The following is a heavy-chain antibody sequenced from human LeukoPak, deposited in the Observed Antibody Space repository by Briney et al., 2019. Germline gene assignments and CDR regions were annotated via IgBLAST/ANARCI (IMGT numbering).Heavy chain of an antibody. CDR1: GYTFTGYY. D-gene: IGHD3-22*01. CDR2: INPNSGGT. Sequence: ASVKVSCKASGYTFTGYYMHWVRQATGQGLEWMGRINPNSGGTNYAQKFQGRVTMTRDTSISTAYMELSRMRSDDTAVYYCARDLGYYDSSGYTQGDYWGQGTLVTVSS. CDR3: ARDLGYYDSSGYTQGDY. J-gene: IGHJ4*02. V-gene: IGHV1-2*06.